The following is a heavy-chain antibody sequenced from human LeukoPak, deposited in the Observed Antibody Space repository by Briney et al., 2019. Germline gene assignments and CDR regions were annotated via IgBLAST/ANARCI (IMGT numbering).Heavy chain of an antibody. D-gene: IGHD3-3*01. CDR3: VTAVNVESLELRFSEWFRAFDI. J-gene: IGHJ3*02. Sequence: GGSLRLSCAASGFTFSSYAMSWVRQAPGKGLEWVSAISGSGGSTYYADSVKGRFTISRDNSKNTLYLQMNSLRAEDTAVYYCVTAVNVESLELRFSEWFRAFDIWGQGTMVTVSS. V-gene: IGHV3-23*01. CDR2: ISGSGGST. CDR1: GFTFSSYA.